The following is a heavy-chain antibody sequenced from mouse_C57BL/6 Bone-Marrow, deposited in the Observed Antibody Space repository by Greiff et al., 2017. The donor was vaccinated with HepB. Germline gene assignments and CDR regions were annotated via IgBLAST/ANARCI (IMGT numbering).Heavy chain of an antibody. D-gene: IGHD1-1*01. V-gene: IGHV1-58*01. J-gene: IGHJ1*03. CDR2: IYIGNGYT. Sequence: VHVKQSGAELVRPGSSVKMSCKTSGYTFTSYGINWVKQRPGQGLEWIGYIYIGNGYTEYNEKFKGKATLTSDTSSSTAYMQLSSLTSEDSAIYFCARTSYYYGSSYDWYFDVWGTGTTVTVSS. CDR3: ARTSYYYGSSYDWYFDV. CDR1: GYTFTSYG.